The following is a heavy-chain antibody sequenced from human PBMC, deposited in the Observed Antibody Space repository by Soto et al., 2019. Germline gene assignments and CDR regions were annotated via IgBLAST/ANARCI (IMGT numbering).Heavy chain of an antibody. V-gene: IGHV3-7*01. J-gene: IGHJ4*02. CDR3: ATATSSPFSTFDY. CDR1: GFTFSTYW. D-gene: IGHD2-2*01. Sequence: EVQLVQSGGDLVQPGGSLRLSCVASGFTFSTYWMTWVRQAPGMGLEWVAGIKEDGSEEVYVDSVKGRFSISRDNAKTSLYLQLNSLRAEDTAVYYCATATSSPFSTFDYWGQGSLVTVSS. CDR2: IKEDGSEE.